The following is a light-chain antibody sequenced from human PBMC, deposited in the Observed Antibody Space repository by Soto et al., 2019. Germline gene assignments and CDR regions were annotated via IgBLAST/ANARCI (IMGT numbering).Light chain of an antibody. CDR3: QQYNTCSPYT. J-gene: IGKJ2*01. CDR2: KAS. CDR1: QSLGDW. Sequence: DIQMTQSPSTLSASVGDRVTITCRASQSLGDWLAWYQQKPGKAPKVLIYKASSLKSGVPSRFSGSGSGTEFTLTISSLQPDDFATYYCQQYNTCSPYTFGQGTRLEIK. V-gene: IGKV1-5*03.